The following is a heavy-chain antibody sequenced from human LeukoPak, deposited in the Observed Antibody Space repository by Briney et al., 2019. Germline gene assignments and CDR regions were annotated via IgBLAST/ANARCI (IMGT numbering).Heavy chain of an antibody. CDR2: IYYRGST. CDR3: ARVGCSSTSCYPPSGYYYYYYMDV. J-gene: IGHJ6*03. V-gene: IGHV4-31*03. D-gene: IGHD2-2*01. Sequence: SETLSLTCTVSGGSISSGGYYWSWIRQHPGKGLEWIGYIYYRGSTYYNPSLKSRVTISVDTSKTQFSLKLSSVTAADTAVYYCARVGCSSTSCYPPSGYYYYYYMDVWGKGTTVTVSS. CDR1: GGSISSGGYY.